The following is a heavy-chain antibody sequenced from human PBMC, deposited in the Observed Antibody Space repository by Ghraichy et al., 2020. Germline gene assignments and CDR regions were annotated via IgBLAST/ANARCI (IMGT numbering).Heavy chain of an antibody. J-gene: IGHJ6*02. CDR1: GYSFTSYW. CDR3: ARRGIVATIEEWYYGMDV. D-gene: IGHD5-12*01. V-gene: IGHV5-51*01. Sequence: GESLNISCKGSGYSFTSYWIGWVRQMPGKGLEWMGIIYPGDSDTRYSPSFQGQVTISADKSISTAYLQWSSLKASDTAMYYCARRGIVATIEEWYYGMDVWGQGTTVTVSS. CDR2: IYPGDSDT.